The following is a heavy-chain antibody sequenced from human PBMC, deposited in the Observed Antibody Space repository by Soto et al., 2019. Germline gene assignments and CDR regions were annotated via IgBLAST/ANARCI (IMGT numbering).Heavy chain of an antibody. Sequence: PGGSLRLSCAASGFTFSSYAIHWVRQAPGKGLEWVAVISYDGSNKYYADSVKGRFTISRDNSKNTLYLQMNSLRAEDTAVYYCASSYGSGSYYSYWGQGTLVTVSS. V-gene: IGHV3-30-3*01. CDR1: GFTFSSYA. D-gene: IGHD3-10*01. CDR2: ISYDGSNK. CDR3: ASSYGSGSYYSY. J-gene: IGHJ4*02.